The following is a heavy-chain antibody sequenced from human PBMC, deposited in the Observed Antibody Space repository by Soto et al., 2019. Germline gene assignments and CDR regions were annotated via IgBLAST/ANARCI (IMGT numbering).Heavy chain of an antibody. CDR1: GGSISSYY. D-gene: IGHD5-12*01. Sequence: QVQLQESGPGLVKASETQSLTCTVSGGSISSYYWSWIRQPPGKGLEWIGYMYYTGSTNYNPSLKSRVTISVDTSKNQFSLKLSSVTAADTAVYYCAREHVERGYSGYDRLGFDYWGQGTLVTVSS. CDR2: MYYTGST. J-gene: IGHJ4*02. CDR3: AREHVERGYSGYDRLGFDY. V-gene: IGHV4-59*12.